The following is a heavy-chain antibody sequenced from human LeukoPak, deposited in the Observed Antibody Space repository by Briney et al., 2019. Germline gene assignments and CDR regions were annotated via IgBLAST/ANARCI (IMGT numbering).Heavy chain of an antibody. CDR3: ARQIGNWFDP. CDR1: GFTFSSYA. V-gene: IGHV3-30-3*01. Sequence: GGSLRLSCAASGFTFSSYAMHWVRQAPGKGLEWVAVISYDGSNKYYADSVKGRFTISRDNSKNTLYLQMNSLRAEGTAVYYCARQIGNWFDPWGQGTLVTVSS. D-gene: IGHD2/OR15-2a*01. J-gene: IGHJ5*02. CDR2: ISYDGSNK.